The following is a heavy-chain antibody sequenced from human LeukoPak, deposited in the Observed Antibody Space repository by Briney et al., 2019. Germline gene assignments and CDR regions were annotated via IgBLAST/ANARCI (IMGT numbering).Heavy chain of an antibody. CDR2: IYTSGST. CDR3: AKDVSSDWPSAGFDY. D-gene: IGHD6-19*01. J-gene: IGHJ4*02. CDR1: GGAISSYH. Sequence: SETLSLTCTVSGGAISSYHWSWIRQPAGKGLEWIGRIYTSGSTNYNPSLKSRVTMSVDTSKNQFSLKLSSVTAADTAVYYCAKDVSSDWPSAGFDYWGQGTLVTVSS. V-gene: IGHV4-4*07.